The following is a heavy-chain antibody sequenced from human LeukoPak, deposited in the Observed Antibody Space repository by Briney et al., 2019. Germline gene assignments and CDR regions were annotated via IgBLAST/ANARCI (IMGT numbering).Heavy chain of an antibody. D-gene: IGHD2-2*02. CDR3: ARMDIVVVPAAIRYYYYGMDV. CDR2: IIPIFGTA. V-gene: IGHV1-69*13. CDR1: GGTFSSYA. Sequence: VASVNVSCKASGGTFSSYAISWVRQAPGQGLEWMGGIIPIFGTANYAQKFQGRVTITADESTSTAYMELSSLRSEDTAVYYCARMDIVVVPAAIRYYYYGMDVWGQGTTVTVSS. J-gene: IGHJ6*02.